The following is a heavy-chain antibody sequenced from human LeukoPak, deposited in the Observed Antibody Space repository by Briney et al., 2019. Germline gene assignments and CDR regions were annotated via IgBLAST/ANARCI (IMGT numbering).Heavy chain of an antibody. V-gene: IGHV4-59*08. Sequence: SETLSLSCTVSGGSISSYYWSWIRQPPGKGLEWIGYIYYTGSTNYNPSLKSRVTISLDTSKNQFSLKLSSMTAADTAVYYCARQRVNKWNNLWSFDYWGQGTLVTVSS. CDR3: ARQRVNKWNNLWSFDY. D-gene: IGHD1/OR15-1a*01. CDR2: IYYTGST. CDR1: GGSISSYY. J-gene: IGHJ4*02.